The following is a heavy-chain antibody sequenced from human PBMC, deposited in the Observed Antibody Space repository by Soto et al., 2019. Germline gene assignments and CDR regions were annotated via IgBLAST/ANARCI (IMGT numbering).Heavy chain of an antibody. V-gene: IGHV3-53*01. J-gene: IGHJ2*01. CDR1: GFTVSSNY. D-gene: IGHD6-6*01. CDR3: ARDGIAARLAGYWYFDL. CDR2: IYSGGST. Sequence: EVQLVESGGGLIQPGGSLRLSCAASGFTVSSNYVSWVRQAPGKGLEWVSVIYSGGSTYYADSVKGRFTISRDNSKNTLYLQMNSLRAEDTAVYYCARDGIAARLAGYWYFDLWGRGTLVTVSS.